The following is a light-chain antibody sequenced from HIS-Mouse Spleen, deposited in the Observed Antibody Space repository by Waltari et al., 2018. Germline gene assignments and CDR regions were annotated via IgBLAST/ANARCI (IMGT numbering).Light chain of an antibody. J-gene: IGLJ2*01. V-gene: IGLV3-10*01. CDR1: ALPKTY. Sequence: SYELTQPPSVSVSPGQTARITRSGDALPKTYAYWYQQKSGQAPLLVFYEDSKRPAGIPERFSGSSSGTMATLTISVAQVEDEADYYCYSTDSSGNHRVFGGGTKLTVL. CDR3: YSTDSSGNHRV. CDR2: EDS.